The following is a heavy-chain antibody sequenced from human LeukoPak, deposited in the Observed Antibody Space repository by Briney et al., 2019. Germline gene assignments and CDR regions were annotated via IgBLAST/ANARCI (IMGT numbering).Heavy chain of an antibody. CDR1: GGTFSSYA. D-gene: IGHD2/OR15-2a*01. CDR3: ARDVRYLKYAFDI. Sequence: VASVKVSCKASGGTFSSYAISWVRQAPGQGLEWMGGIIPIFGTANYAQKFQGRVTITTDESTSTAYMELSSLRSEDTAVYYCARDVRYLKYAFDIWGQGTMVTVSS. J-gene: IGHJ3*02. V-gene: IGHV1-69*05. CDR2: IIPIFGTA.